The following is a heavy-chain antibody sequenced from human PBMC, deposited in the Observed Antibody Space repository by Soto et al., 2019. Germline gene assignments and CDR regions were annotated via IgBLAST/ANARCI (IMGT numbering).Heavy chain of an antibody. CDR1: GFTFRGDA. J-gene: IGHJ4*02. CDR3: ARSEMTYNWND. Sequence: SLRLSCAASGFTFRGDAMSWVRQAPGKGLEWVSSISGSGEMTHYAESVKGRFTISRDNSKNTLYLQMESLRAEDTALYYCARSEMTYNWNDWGQGTLVTVYS. CDR2: ISGSGEMT. D-gene: IGHD1-1*01. V-gene: IGHV3-23*01.